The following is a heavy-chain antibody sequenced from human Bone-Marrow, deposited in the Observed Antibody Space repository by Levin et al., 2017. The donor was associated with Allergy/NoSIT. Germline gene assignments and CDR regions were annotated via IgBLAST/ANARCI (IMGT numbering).Heavy chain of an antibody. V-gene: IGHV3-53*01. J-gene: IGHJ4*02. Sequence: GGSLRLSCAASGFTVSGNYMSWVRQAPGKGLEWVAVFYTSGSTYYADSVQGRFIISRDNSKNTVYLQMNSLRAEDTAVYYCAAHSAHVVFDFWGQGTLVTVSS. D-gene: IGHD1-26*01. CDR3: AAHSAHVVFDF. CDR2: FYTSGST. CDR1: GFTVSGNY.